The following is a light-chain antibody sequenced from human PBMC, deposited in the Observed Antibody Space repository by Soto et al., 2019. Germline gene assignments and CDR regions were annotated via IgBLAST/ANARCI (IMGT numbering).Light chain of an antibody. V-gene: IGKV3D-15*01. CDR1: QTARDN. Sequence: EIVLTQSPGTLSLSPGERATLSCRASQTARDNLGWYQQKPGQPPRLLIYGATTRATGIPARFSGSGSGTEFTLTISSLQSEDFAVYYCQQYNNWPLTFGGGTKVDIK. CDR3: QQYNNWPLT. CDR2: GAT. J-gene: IGKJ4*01.